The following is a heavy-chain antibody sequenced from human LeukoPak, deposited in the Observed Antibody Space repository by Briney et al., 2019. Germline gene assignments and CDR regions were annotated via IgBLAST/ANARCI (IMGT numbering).Heavy chain of an antibody. CDR3: ARLTTVTTFDY. V-gene: IGHV4-31*03. J-gene: IGHJ4*02. D-gene: IGHD4-17*01. Sequence: PSQTLSLTCTVSGGSISSGGYYSGWIRQHPGKGLEWIGYIYYSGSTYYNPSLKSRVTISVDTSKNQFSLKLSSVTAADTAVYYCARLTTVTTFDYWGQGTLVTVSS. CDR1: GGSISSGGYY. CDR2: IYYSGST.